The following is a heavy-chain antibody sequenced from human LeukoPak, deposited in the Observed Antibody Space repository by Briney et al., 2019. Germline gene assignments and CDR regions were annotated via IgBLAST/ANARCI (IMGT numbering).Heavy chain of an antibody. CDR3: ARGRAYIAVAGTPSRLFDY. D-gene: IGHD6-19*01. CDR2: INPNSGGT. Sequence: GASVKVSCKASGYTSTGYYMHWVRQAPGQGLEWMGWINPNSGGTNYAQKFQGRVTMTRDTSISTAYMELSRLRSDDAAVYYCARGRAYIAVAGTPSRLFDYWGQGTLVTVSS. V-gene: IGHV1-2*02. J-gene: IGHJ4*02. CDR1: GYTSTGYY.